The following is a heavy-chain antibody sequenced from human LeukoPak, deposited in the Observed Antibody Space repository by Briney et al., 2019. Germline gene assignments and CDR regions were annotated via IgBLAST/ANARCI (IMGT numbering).Heavy chain of an antibody. CDR1: GFTFSSHW. CDR3: TRNNYFDY. V-gene: IGHV4-59*11. Sequence: GSLRLSCAASGFTFSSHWMSWNRQPPGKGLEWIGYIYYSGSTNYNPSLKSRVTISVDTSKNQFSLKLSSVTAADTAVYYCTRNNYFDYWGQGTLVTVSS. CDR2: IYYSGST. D-gene: IGHD2/OR15-2a*01. J-gene: IGHJ4*02.